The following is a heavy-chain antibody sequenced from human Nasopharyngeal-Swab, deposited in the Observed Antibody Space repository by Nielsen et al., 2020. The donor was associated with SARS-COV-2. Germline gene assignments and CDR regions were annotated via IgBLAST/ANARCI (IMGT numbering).Heavy chain of an antibody. D-gene: IGHD3-10*01. J-gene: IGHJ4*02. Sequence: GESLKISCAASGFTVSSNYMSWVRQAPGKGLEWVSVIYSGGSTYYSDSVKGRFTISRDNSKNTLYLQMNSLRAEDTAVYYCAGGGLWFGASYYFDYWGQGTLVTVSS. V-gene: IGHV3-53*01. CDR1: GFTVSSNY. CDR2: IYSGGST. CDR3: AGGGLWFGASYYFDY.